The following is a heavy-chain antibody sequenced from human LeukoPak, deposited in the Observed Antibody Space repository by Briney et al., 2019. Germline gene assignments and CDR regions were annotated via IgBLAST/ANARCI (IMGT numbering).Heavy chain of an antibody. V-gene: IGHV3-23*01. J-gene: IGHJ4*02. CDR1: GFTFNFYA. Sequence: GGSLRLSCAASGFTFNFYAMTWARQAPGKGLEWVSGISSTGDSTYYADSVKGRFTISRDNSKNTLYLQMNSLRAEDTAVYYCAKVWRGNYYDYWGQGTLVTVS. D-gene: IGHD1-1*01. CDR3: AKVWRGNYYDY. CDR2: ISSTGDST.